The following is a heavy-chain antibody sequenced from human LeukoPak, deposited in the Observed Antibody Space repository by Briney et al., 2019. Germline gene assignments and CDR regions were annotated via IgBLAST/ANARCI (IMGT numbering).Heavy chain of an antibody. D-gene: IGHD3-10*01. J-gene: IGHJ5*02. Sequence: GGSLRLSCAASGFTFDDYGMSWVRQAPGKGLEWVSGINWNGGSTGYADSVKGRFAISRDNAKDSLYLQMNSLRAEDTALYYCARHYGYYYGSGSYHWFDPWGQGTLVTVSS. CDR1: GFTFDDYG. CDR3: ARHYGYYYGSGSYHWFDP. CDR2: INWNGGST. V-gene: IGHV3-20*04.